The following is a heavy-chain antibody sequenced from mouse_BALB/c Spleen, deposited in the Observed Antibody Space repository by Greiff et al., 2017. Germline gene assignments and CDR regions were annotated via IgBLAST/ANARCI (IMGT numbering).Heavy chain of an antibody. CDR3: ARRGLFYAMDY. D-gene: IGHD3-1*01. V-gene: IGHV1-69*01. CDR2: IDTSDSYT. CDR1: GYTFTDYW. Sequence: VQLQQSGAELVMPGASVKMSCKASGYTFTDYWMHWVKQRPGQGLEWIGAIDTSDSYTSYNQKFKGKATLTVDESSSTAYMQLSSLTSEDSAVYYCARRGLFYAMDYWGQGTSVTVSS. J-gene: IGHJ4*01.